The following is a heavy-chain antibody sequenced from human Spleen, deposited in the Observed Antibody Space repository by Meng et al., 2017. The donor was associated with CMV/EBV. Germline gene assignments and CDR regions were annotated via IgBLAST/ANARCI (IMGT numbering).Heavy chain of an antibody. CDR1: FTFSSYA. D-gene: IGHD2-2*02. V-gene: IGHV3-23*01. CDR3: AKHGGYCSSTSCYTNY. CDR2: ISGSGGST. J-gene: IGHJ4*02. Sequence: FTFSSYAMSWVRQAPGKGLEWVSAISGSGGSTYYADSVKGRFTISRDNSKNTLYLQMNSLRAEDTAVYYCAKHGGYCSSTSCYTNYWGQGTLVTVSS.